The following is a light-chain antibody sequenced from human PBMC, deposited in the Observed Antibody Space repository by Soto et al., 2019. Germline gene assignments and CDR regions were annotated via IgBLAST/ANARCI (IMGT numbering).Light chain of an antibody. J-gene: IGLJ3*02. V-gene: IGLV1-44*01. CDR2: SNN. CDR1: SSNIGSNT. CDR3: ATWDDSLNNPV. Sequence: QSVLTQPPSASGTPGQRVTISCSGSSSNIGSNTVNWYQQLPGTAPKLLIYSNNQRPSGVPDRFSASKSGTSASLAISGLRSEDEAAFYCATWDDSLNNPVFGGGTKVTVL.